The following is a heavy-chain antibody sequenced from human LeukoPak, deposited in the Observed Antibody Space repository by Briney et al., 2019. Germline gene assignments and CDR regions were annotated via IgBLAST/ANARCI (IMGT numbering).Heavy chain of an antibody. D-gene: IGHD3-22*01. J-gene: IGHJ4*02. V-gene: IGHV1-8*01. CDR1: GYTFTSYD. CDR2: MNPNSGNT. Sequence: ASVTVSCKASGYTFTSYDINWVRQATGQGLEWMGWMNPNSGNTGYAQKFQGRVTMTRNTSISTAYMELSSLRSEDTAVYYCATLGYDSSGYYYDYWGQGTLVTVSS. CDR3: ATLGYDSSGYYYDY.